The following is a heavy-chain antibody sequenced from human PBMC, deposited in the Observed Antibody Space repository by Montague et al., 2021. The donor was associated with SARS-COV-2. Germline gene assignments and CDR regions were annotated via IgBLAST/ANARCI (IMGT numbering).Heavy chain of an antibody. CDR1: GFTFSSYS. J-gene: IGHJ4*02. CDR2: ISSSSSYI. D-gene: IGHD2/OR15-2a*01. CDR3: VSQEGSIY. Sequence: SLRLSCAASGFTFSSYSMNWVRQAPGKGLEWVSSISSSSSYIYYADSVKGRFTISRDNAKNSLYLQMNSLRAEDTAVYYCVSQEGSIYWGQGTLVTLSS. V-gene: IGHV3-21*01.